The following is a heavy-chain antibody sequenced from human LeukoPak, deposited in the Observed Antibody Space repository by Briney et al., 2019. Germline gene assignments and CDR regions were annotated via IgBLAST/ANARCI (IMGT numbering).Heavy chain of an antibody. D-gene: IGHD1-1*01. CDR2: ISGSGGST. CDR3: AKVRYNWNDANDY. V-gene: IGHV3-23*01. Sequence: GGSLRLSCAVSGFTFSSYAMSWVRQAPGKGLEWASAISGSGGSTDYADSVKGRFTISRDNSKNTLYLQMNSLRAEDTAVYYCAKVRYNWNDANDYWGQGTLVTVSS. CDR1: GFTFSSYA. J-gene: IGHJ4*02.